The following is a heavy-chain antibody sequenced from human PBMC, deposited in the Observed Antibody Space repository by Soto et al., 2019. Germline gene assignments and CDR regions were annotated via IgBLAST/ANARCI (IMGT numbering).Heavy chain of an antibody. Sequence: ALVKVSCKASGYTFITYDIHWVRQATGQGLEWMGWMNPYNGNAGYAQKFQGRVTMTRNTSISTAYMELSSLRSEDTAVYFCARRKERSGPHYFDSWGQGTLVTVSS. CDR2: MNPYNGNA. CDR1: GYTFITYD. CDR3: ARRKERSGPHYFDS. D-gene: IGHD6-25*01. J-gene: IGHJ4*02. V-gene: IGHV1-8*01.